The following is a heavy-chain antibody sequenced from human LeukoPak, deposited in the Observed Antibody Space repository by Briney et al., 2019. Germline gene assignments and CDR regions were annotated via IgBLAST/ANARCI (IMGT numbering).Heavy chain of an antibody. CDR3: SRETAGTTIDF. CDR2: IHHRGTT. J-gene: IGHJ4*02. Sequence: SETLSLTCTDSGYAIGSNYFWGWIRQPPGKGLEWIGSIHHRGTTYYNPSLKGRLTISLDTSKNQFSLNLTSVTASDTAVYYCSRETAGTTIDFWGQGRLVAVSS. V-gene: IGHV4-38-2*02. CDR1: GYAIGSNYF. D-gene: IGHD3-10*01.